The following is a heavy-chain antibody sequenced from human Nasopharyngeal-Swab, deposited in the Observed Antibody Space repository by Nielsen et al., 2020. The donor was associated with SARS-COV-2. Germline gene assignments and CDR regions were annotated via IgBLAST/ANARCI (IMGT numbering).Heavy chain of an antibody. V-gene: IGHV3-23*01. CDR2: ISSNGGAT. CDR1: GFTFSDYA. D-gene: IGHD3-3*01. CDR3: AKYWYAFWSAPFDY. Sequence: GESLKISCAASGFTFSDYAMSWVRRAPGKGLEWVSAISSNGGATYYADSVKGRLTISRGNSKNTMYLQMNSLRAEDTAVYYCAKYWYAFWSAPFDYWSQGTLVTVSS. J-gene: IGHJ4*02.